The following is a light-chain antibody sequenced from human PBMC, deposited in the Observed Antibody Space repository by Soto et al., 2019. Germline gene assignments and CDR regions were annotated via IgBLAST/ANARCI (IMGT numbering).Light chain of an antibody. V-gene: IGKV3-15*01. CDR3: QQYETWPPRFT. CDR2: GAV. J-gene: IGKJ3*01. CDR1: RVVGSN. Sequence: DIVLTQTPATLSVSPGERVTLSCRASRVVGSNLAGYQQKPGQAPRLLIYGAVSRATGVPARFSGSGFETEFSLTISSVQSEDFAVYFCQQYETWPPRFTFGPGTTVDVK.